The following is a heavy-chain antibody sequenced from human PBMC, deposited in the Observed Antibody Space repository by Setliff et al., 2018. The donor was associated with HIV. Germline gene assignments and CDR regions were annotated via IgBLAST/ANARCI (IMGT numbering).Heavy chain of an antibody. CDR3: AKGGHGGAYYVAGY. J-gene: IGHJ4*02. V-gene: IGHV3-53*01. Sequence: GGFLRLSCEASGFRVTDTYMAWVRQAPGKGLEWVTLIYKAGKTYYADFVKGRFTIARDDTKNTVSLQMTNLEPGDTAMYYCAKGGHGGAYYVAGYWGQGTKVTVSS. D-gene: IGHD1-26*01. CDR2: IYKAGKT. CDR1: GFRVTDTY.